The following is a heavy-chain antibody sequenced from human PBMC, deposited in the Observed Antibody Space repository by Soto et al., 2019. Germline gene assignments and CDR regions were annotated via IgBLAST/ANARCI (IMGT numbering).Heavy chain of an antibody. CDR2: INAGNGDT. D-gene: IGHD1-26*01. CDR3: ARSLVGTTGEILYYGMDV. V-gene: IGHV1-3*01. J-gene: IGHJ6*02. CDR1: GYTFTNYA. Sequence: QVHLVQSGAEVKRPGASVKVSCKASGYTFTNYAIHWVRQAPGQRLEWMGWINAGNGDTKFSRKFQGRVSITRDTSASTAYMERSSLRSDDTAVYYCARSLVGTTGEILYYGMDVWGQGTTVTVSS.